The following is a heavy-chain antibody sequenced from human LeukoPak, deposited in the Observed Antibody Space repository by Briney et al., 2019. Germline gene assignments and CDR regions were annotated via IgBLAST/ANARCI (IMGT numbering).Heavy chain of an antibody. Sequence: GASVKLSCKAAGGTFSSYAISWVRQAPGQGLEWMGGIIPIFGTANYAQKFQGRGTITADESTSTTYMELSSLRSEDTAVYYCARDYYDSSGYYPVCFDYWGQGTLVTVSS. CDR1: GGTFSSYA. D-gene: IGHD3-22*01. CDR2: IIPIFGTA. J-gene: IGHJ4*02. CDR3: ARDYYDSSGYYPVCFDY. V-gene: IGHV1-69*13.